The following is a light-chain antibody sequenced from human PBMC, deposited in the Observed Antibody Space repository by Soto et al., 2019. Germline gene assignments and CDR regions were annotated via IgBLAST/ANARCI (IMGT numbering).Light chain of an antibody. CDR1: SSDVGKYSY. J-gene: IGLJ3*02. CDR2: EVT. Sequence: QSALTQPASVSGSPGQSIAISCTGTSSDVGKYSYVSWFQQYPGTAPKLMIYEVTNRRSRVSNRFSGSKSGNTASLTISGLQPEDEADYYRSSFTPSNTWVFGGGTKLTVL. V-gene: IGLV2-14*01. CDR3: SSFTPSNTWV.